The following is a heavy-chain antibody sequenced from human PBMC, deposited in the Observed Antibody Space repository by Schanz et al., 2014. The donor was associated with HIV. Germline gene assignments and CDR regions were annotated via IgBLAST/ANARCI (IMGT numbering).Heavy chain of an antibody. J-gene: IGHJ3*02. D-gene: IGHD5-18*01. CDR1: GYTFISYG. CDR3: ASGRFDTVIWWGDAFLI. CDR2: ISAYNGNT. V-gene: IGHV1-18*01. Sequence: QVQLVQSGPEVKKPGASVKVSCKASGYTFISYGISWVRQAPGQGLEWMGWISAYNGNTNYAQKFQGRLTMTTDTSTSTAYMELSSLRSEDTAVYYCASGRFDTVIWWGDAFLIWGRGTMVTVSS.